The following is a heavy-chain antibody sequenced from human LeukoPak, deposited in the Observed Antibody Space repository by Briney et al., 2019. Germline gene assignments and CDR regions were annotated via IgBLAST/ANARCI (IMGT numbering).Heavy chain of an antibody. V-gene: IGHV3-23*01. CDR3: ARDSSGNHFDF. D-gene: IGHD1-1*01. CDR1: GFTFSSYV. Sequence: PGGSLRLSCAASGFTFSSYVMSWVRQAPGKGLEWVSGISNSGGSTYYADSVKGRFTISRDNSKNTLYLQMNSLRPEDTAVYYCARDSSGNHFDFWGQGTLVTVSS. J-gene: IGHJ4*02. CDR2: ISNSGGST.